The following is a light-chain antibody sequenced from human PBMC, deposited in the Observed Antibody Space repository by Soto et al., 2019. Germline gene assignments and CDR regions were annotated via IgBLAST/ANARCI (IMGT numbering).Light chain of an antibody. CDR1: RGISSW. Sequence: DIQMTQSPSSVSASVGDRVTMTCRASRGISSWLAWYQQKPGKAPKLLIYAASSLQSGVPSRFSGTASGTEFTLTISSLQPEDFATYFCQQANSFPLTFGGGTKVEIK. J-gene: IGKJ4*01. V-gene: IGKV1D-12*01. CDR3: QQANSFPLT. CDR2: AAS.